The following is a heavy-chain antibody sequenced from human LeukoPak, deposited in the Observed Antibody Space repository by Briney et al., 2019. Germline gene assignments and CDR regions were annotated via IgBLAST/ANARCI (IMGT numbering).Heavy chain of an antibody. D-gene: IGHD3-9*01. V-gene: IGHV3-48*04. CDR1: GFTVSSNY. CDR2: ISSSSSTI. CDR3: ARGIRYFDI. Sequence: PGGSLRLSCAASGFTVSSNYTSWVRQAPGKGLEWVSYISSSSSTIYYADSVKGRFTISRDNAKNSLYLQMNSLRAEDTAVYYCARGIRYFDIWGQGTMVTVSS. J-gene: IGHJ3*02.